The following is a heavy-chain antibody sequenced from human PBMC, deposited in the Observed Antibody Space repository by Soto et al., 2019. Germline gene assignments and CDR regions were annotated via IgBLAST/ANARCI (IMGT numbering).Heavy chain of an antibody. D-gene: IGHD3-22*01. Sequence: SETLSLTCAVYGGSFSGYYWSWILQPPWKGLEWIGEINHSGSTNYNPSLKSRVTISVDTSKNQFSLKLSSVTAADTAVYYCARGAVYYDSSGYLNPFDYWGQGTLVTVSS. CDR2: INHSGST. CDR3: ARGAVYYDSSGYLNPFDY. V-gene: IGHV4-34*01. CDR1: GGSFSGYY. J-gene: IGHJ4*02.